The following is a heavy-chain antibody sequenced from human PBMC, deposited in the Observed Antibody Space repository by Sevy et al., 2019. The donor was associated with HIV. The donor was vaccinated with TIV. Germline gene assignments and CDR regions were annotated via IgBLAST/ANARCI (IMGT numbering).Heavy chain of an antibody. J-gene: IGHJ6*02. D-gene: IGHD6-13*01. CDR2: IWYDGSNK. Sequence: GGSLRLSCAASGFTFSSYGMHWVRQAPGKGLEWVAVIWYDGSNKYYADSVKGRFTISRDNSKNTLYLQMNSLRAEDTAVYYCARDLIAAAGSDYYYYGMDVWGQGTTVTVSS. CDR3: ARDLIAAAGSDYYYYGMDV. V-gene: IGHV3-33*01. CDR1: GFTFSSYG.